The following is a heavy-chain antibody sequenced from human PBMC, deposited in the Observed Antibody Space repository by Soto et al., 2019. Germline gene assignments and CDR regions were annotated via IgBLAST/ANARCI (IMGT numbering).Heavy chain of an antibody. D-gene: IGHD2-8*01. CDR2: TVPIFGTA. CDR3: ARQMATGDYYYAMDV. V-gene: IGHV1-69*12. J-gene: IGHJ6*02. Sequence: QVQLVQSGAEVKMPGSSVKVSCKASGDTFSNYAISWVRQAPGQGLEWMGGTVPIFGTANYAHKLQARVTITADESTNTAYMELSSLRSEDTAVYYCARQMATGDYYYAMDVWGQGTTVTVSS. CDR1: GDTFSNYA.